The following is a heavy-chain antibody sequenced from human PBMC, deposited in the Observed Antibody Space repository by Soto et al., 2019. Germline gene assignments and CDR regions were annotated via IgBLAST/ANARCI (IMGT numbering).Heavy chain of an antibody. CDR3: AREEKRFYYCYGMDV. J-gene: IGHJ6*02. V-gene: IGHV3-30-3*01. D-gene: IGHD4-17*01. Sequence: QVPLVESGGGVVQPGRSLRLSCAASGFTFSNYAMHWVRQAPGKGLEWVAIISYDGSNKYYADSVKGRFTISRDNSKNTLYLQMNSLRAEDTAVYYCAREEKRFYYCYGMDVWGQGTTVTVSS. CDR1: GFTFSNYA. CDR2: ISYDGSNK.